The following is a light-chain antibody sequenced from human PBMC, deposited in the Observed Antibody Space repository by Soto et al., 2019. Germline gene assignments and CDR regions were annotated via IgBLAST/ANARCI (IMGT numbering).Light chain of an antibody. Sequence: DIQLTQSPSFLSASVGDRVTITCRASQGISSYLAWYQQKPGKAPKLLIYAASTMQSGVPSWFSGSGSGAEFTLTISSLQHDDFATCYCQQVNTYSQFGPGTKVDIK. CDR2: AAS. CDR1: QGISSY. V-gene: IGKV1-9*01. CDR3: QQVNTYSQ. J-gene: IGKJ3*01.